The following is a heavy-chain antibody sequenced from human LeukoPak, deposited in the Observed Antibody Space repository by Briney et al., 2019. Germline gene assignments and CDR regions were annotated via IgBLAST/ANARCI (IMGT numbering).Heavy chain of an antibody. CDR3: ARDALTYYDILSGYSQEATYYYYGMDV. CDR2: IWYDGSNK. D-gene: IGHD3-9*01. CDR1: GFTFSSYG. V-gene: IGHV3-33*01. Sequence: PGGSLRLSCAASGFTFSSYGMHWVRQAPGKGLEWVAVIWYDGSNKYYADSVKGRFTISRDNSKNTLYLQMNSLRAEDTAVYYCARDALTYYDILSGYSQEATYYYYGMDVWGQGTTVTVSS. J-gene: IGHJ6*02.